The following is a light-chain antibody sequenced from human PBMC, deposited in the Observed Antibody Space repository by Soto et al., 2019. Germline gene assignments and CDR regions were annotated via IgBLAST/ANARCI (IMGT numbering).Light chain of an antibody. Sequence: EIVLMQSPGTLSLSPGERATLSCRASQSVSSSYLAWYQQKPGQAPRLLIDGASSRATGTPDRFSGSGSGTDFTLTISRLEPEDCAVYYCQQYGTSPPLTFGGGNKGEI. V-gene: IGKV3-20*01. CDR1: QSVSSSY. CDR2: GAS. CDR3: QQYGTSPPLT. J-gene: IGKJ4*01.